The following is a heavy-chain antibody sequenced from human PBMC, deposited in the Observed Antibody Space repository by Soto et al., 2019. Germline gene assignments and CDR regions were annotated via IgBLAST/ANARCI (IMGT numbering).Heavy chain of an antibody. Sequence: QITLKESGPTQVKPTQTLTLTCSFSGFSLNTDGEGVGWVRQPPGEALEWLALIYWDDDERYSPTLKTRLTINKDPSNIHLVLNMTKMDPDDTGTYSCAHSRYLKTEGATVGDVVYWGQCALVTVSS. V-gene: IGHV2-5*02. CDR1: GFSLNTDGEG. D-gene: IGHD3-16*01. CDR2: IYWDDDE. J-gene: IGHJ1*01. CDR3: AHSRYLKTEGATVGDVVY.